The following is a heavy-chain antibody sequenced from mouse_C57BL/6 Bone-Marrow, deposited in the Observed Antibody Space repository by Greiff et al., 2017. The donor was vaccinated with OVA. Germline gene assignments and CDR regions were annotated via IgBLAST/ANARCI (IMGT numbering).Heavy chain of an antibody. CDR3: ARKQIPPYYSWCAY. J-gene: IGHJ3*01. Sequence: VQLQQPGAELVKPGASVKLSCKASGYTFTSYWMHWVKQRPGQGLEWIGMIHPNSGSTNYNEKFKSKATLTVDKSSSTAYMQLSSLTSEDSAVYYCARKQIPPYYSWCAYWGQGTLVPVSA. CDR2: IHPNSGST. CDR1: GYTFTSYW. D-gene: IGHD1-1*01. V-gene: IGHV1-64*01.